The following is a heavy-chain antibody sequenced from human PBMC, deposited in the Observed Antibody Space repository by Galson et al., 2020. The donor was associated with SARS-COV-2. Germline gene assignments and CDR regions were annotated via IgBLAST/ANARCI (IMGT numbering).Heavy chain of an antibody. J-gene: IGHJ6*02. CDR1: GDSINSGSYS. V-gene: IGHV4-61*02. CDR3: TREGGSVAATPGGMDV. D-gene: IGHD6-19*01. Sequence: SETLSLTCTVSGDSINSGSYSWGWIRQPAGKGLEWIGRVYTSGSTNYNPSLKSRVTVLMDRSKNQFSLKLTSVTAADTAVYFCTREGGSVAATPGGMDVWGQGTTVTVSS. CDR2: VYTSGST.